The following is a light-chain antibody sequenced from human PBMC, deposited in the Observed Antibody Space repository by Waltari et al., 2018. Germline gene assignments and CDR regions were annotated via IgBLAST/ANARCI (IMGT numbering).Light chain of an antibody. CDR3: VLYVGGGSWV. V-gene: IGLV8-61*01. Sequence: QPVVTPEPSFSVSPGGTVTLTCGLSSCSVSYTYYPIWFQQTPGQAPRTLIYSTNTRSSGVSDRFSGSILGNKAALTITGAQANDESDYYCVLYVGGGSWVFGGGTKLTVL. CDR1: SCSVSYTYY. CDR2: STN. J-gene: IGLJ3*02.